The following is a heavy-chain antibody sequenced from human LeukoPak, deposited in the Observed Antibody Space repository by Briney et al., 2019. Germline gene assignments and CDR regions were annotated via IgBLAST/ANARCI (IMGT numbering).Heavy chain of an antibody. J-gene: IGHJ6*02. D-gene: IGHD3-22*01. CDR3: ARDRIGSYYDSSGYYPPDYYYGMDV. Sequence: GGSLRLSCAASGFTFSSYAMSWVRQAPGKGLEWVSAISGSGGSTYYADSVKGRFTISRDNSKNTLYLQMNSLRAEDTAVYYCARDRIGSYYDSSGYYPPDYYYGMDVWGQGTTVTVSS. CDR1: GFTFSSYA. CDR2: ISGSGGST. V-gene: IGHV3-23*01.